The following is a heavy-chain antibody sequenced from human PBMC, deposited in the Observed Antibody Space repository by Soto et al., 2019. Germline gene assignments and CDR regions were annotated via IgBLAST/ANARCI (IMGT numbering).Heavy chain of an antibody. V-gene: IGHV4-4*07. Sequence: SETLSLTCTVSGASISGFYWRWIRKSTGKGLEWIGRIYATGTTDYNPSLKSRVMMSVDTSKKQFSLRLRSVTAADTAVYYCVRDGTKTLRDWFDPWGQGISVTVSS. J-gene: IGHJ5*02. CDR3: VRDGTKTLRDWFDP. D-gene: IGHD1-1*01. CDR1: GASISGFY. CDR2: IYATGTT.